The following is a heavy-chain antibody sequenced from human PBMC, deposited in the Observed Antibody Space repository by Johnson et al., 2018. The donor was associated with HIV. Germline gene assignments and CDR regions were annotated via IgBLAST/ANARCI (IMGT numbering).Heavy chain of an antibody. D-gene: IGHD2-15*01. CDR2: INSDGSST. CDR1: GFTFSFYW. Sequence: VQVVESGGGLVQPGGSLRLSCAASGFTFSFYWMHWVRQVPGKGLVWVSRINSDGSSTSYADSVKGRFTISRDNAKNTLYLQVNSLRAEDTALYYCARAGPYCSGGSCYSPDAFDIWGQGTMVTVSS. J-gene: IGHJ3*02. CDR3: ARAGPYCSGGSCYSPDAFDI. V-gene: IGHV3-74*01.